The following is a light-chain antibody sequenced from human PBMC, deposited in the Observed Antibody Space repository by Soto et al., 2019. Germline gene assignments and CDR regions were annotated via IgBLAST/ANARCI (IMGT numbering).Light chain of an antibody. CDR1: QSISSY. J-gene: IGKJ5*01. CDR2: AAS. Sequence: DIQMTQSPSSLSASVGDRVTITCRASQSISSYLNWYQQKPGKAPKLLIYAASSLQSGVPSRFSGSGSGTDFTLTISSLQPEDCAIYFCQQANSFPITFGQGTRLET. CDR3: QQANSFPIT. V-gene: IGKV1-39*01.